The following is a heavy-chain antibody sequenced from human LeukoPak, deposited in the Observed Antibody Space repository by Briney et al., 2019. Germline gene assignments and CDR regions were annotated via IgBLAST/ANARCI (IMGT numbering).Heavy chain of an antibody. CDR3: ATTNDGGGYQWGDFFDF. CDR2: IIPNLGTT. Sequence: ASVKVSCKASGGTSNSHAIIWVRQAPGQGLEWMGRIIPNLGTTNRAQNFQDRVTLTADKSTNTAYMEPTSLTSDDTAVYYCATTNDGGGYQWGDFFDFWGQGTLVTVSS. J-gene: IGHJ4*02. CDR1: GGTSNSHA. V-gene: IGHV1-69*04. D-gene: IGHD3-22*01.